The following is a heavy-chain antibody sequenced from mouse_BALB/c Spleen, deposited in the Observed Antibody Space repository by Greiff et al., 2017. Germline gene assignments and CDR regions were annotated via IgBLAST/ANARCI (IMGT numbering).Heavy chain of an antibody. V-gene: IGHV1-87*01. CDR3: ARSSNWDPWFAY. D-gene: IGHD4-1*01. CDR2: IYPGDGDT. J-gene: IGHJ3*01. CDR1: GYTFTSSW. Sequence: VQLQQSGAELARPGASVKLSCKASGYTFTSSWMQWVKQRPGQGLEWIGAIYPGDGDTRYTQKFKGKATLTADKSSSTAYMQLSSLASEDSAVYYCARSSNWDPWFAYWGQGTLVTVSA.